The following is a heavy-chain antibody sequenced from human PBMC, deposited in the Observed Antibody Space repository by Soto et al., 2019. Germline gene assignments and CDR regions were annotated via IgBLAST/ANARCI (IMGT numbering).Heavy chain of an antibody. Sequence: QVQLQESGPGLVKPSQTLSLTCTVSGGSISSGGYYWSWIRQHPGKVLERIGYIYYSGSTYYNPSLKSRVTISVDTSKNQFSLKLSSVTAADTAVYYCAGGRLYGSGSYYKTLDYWGQGTLVTVSS. CDR3: AGGRLYGSGSYYKTLDY. J-gene: IGHJ4*02. D-gene: IGHD3-10*01. V-gene: IGHV4-31*03. CDR1: GGSISSGGYY. CDR2: IYYSGST.